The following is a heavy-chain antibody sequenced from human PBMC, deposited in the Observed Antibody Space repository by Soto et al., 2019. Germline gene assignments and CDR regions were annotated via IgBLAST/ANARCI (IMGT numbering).Heavy chain of an antibody. J-gene: IGHJ3*02. D-gene: IGHD3-3*01. Sequence: PGGSLRLSCAASGFTFSSYSMNWVRQAPGKGLEWVSSISSSSSYIYYADSVKGRFTISRDNAENSLYLQMNSLRAEDTAVYYCARDKPVYYDFWSGYSSHDAFDIWGQGTMVTVSS. V-gene: IGHV3-21*01. CDR1: GFTFSSYS. CDR2: ISSSSSYI. CDR3: ARDKPVYYDFWSGYSSHDAFDI.